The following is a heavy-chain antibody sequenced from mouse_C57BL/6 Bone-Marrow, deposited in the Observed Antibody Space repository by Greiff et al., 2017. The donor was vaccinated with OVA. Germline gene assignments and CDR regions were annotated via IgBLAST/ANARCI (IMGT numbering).Heavy chain of an antibody. D-gene: IGHD2-3*01. V-gene: IGHV1-85*01. CDR2: IYPRDGRT. J-gene: IGHJ3*01. CDR3: ARWDDGYFPWFAY. CDR1: GYTFTSYD. Sequence: QVQLQQSGPELVKPGASVKLSCKASGYTFTSYDINWVKQRPGQGLEWIGWIYPRDGRTTYNEKFKGKATLTVDTSSSTAYMELHSLTSEDSAVYFCARWDDGYFPWFAYWGQGTLVTVSA.